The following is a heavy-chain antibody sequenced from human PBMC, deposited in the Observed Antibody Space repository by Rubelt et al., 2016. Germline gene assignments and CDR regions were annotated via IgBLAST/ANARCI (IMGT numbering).Heavy chain of an antibody. Sequence: QVQLQQWGAGLLKPSETLSLTCAVYGGSFSGYYWSWIRQPPGKGLEWIGEINHSGSTNYNPSLTGGVPISVDTSKNQFSLKLSSVTAADTAVYYCARGARSGSGRRNWFDPWGQGTLVTVSS. CDR2: INHSGST. D-gene: IGHD3-10*01. CDR1: GGSFSGYY. J-gene: IGHJ5*02. CDR3: ARGARSGSGRRNWFDP. V-gene: IGHV4-34*01.